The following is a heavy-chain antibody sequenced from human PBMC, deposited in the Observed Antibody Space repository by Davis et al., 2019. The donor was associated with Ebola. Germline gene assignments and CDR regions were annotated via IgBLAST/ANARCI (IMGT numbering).Heavy chain of an antibody. CDR3: ARGPVAGWFDY. CDR1: GFTFSSYG. V-gene: IGHV3-33*01. CDR2: IWYDGSNK. D-gene: IGHD6-19*01. J-gene: IGHJ4*02. Sequence: GESLKISCAASGFTFSSYGMHWVRQAPGKGLEWVAVIWYDGSNKYYADSVKGRFTISRDNSKNTLYLQMNSLRLEDTAVFYCARGPVAGWFDYWGQGTLVTVSS.